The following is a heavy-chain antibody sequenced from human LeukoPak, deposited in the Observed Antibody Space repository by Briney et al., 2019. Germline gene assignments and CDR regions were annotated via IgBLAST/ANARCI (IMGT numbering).Heavy chain of an antibody. D-gene: IGHD3-10*01. CDR1: GGTFSSYA. Sequence: SVKVSCKASGGTFSSYAISWVRQAPGQGLEWMGGIIPIFGTANYAQKFQGRVTITADESTSTAYMELSSLRSEDTAVYYCARVFYYGLGSRSTYYFDYWGQGTLVTVSS. V-gene: IGHV1-69*01. J-gene: IGHJ4*02. CDR3: ARVFYYGLGSRSTYYFDY. CDR2: IIPIFGTA.